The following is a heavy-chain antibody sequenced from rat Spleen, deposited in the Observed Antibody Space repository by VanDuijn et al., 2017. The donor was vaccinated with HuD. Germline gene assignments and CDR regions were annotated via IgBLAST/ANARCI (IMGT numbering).Heavy chain of an antibody. CDR3: ARLGLSMSSTNYYYALFAY. Sequence: EVQLQESGPGLVKPSQSLSLTCSVTGYSITSNYWGWIRKFPGNKMEWMGYISYSGSTSYNPSLKSRISITRDTSKNQFFLQLNSVTTEDTATYYCARLGLSMSSTNYYYALFAYWGQGTLVTVSS. V-gene: IGHV3-1*01. D-gene: IGHD1-6*01. J-gene: IGHJ3*01. CDR2: ISYSGST. CDR1: GYSITSNY.